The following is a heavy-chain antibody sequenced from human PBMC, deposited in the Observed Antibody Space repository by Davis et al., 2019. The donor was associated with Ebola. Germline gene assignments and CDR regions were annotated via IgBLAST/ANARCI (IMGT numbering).Heavy chain of an antibody. D-gene: IGHD4-11*01. J-gene: IGHJ5*02. CDR2: INHSGST. Sequence: SQTLSLTSAVYGVSFSVYYWSWIRQPPGKGLEWIGEINHSGSTNYNPSLKSRVTISVDTSKNQFSLKLSSVTAADTAVYYCARDDYSGWFDPWGQGTLVTVSS. CDR1: GVSFSVYY. CDR3: ARDDYSGWFDP. V-gene: IGHV4-34*01.